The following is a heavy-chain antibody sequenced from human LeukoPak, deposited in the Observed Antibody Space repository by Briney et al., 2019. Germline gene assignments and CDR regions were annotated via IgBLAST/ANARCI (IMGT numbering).Heavy chain of an antibody. D-gene: IGHD5-18*01. CDR3: ATVGYSYGAFDY. CDR2: IDREDGQT. J-gene: IGHJ4*02. Sequence: GASVKVSCKVSGYTLSEISMYWVRQAPGKGLEWMGGIDREDGQTIYAQKFQGRVTMTEDTSTDTAYMEVSRLTSEYTAFYYCATVGYSYGAFDYWGQGTLVTVSS. V-gene: IGHV1-24*01. CDR1: GYTLSEIS.